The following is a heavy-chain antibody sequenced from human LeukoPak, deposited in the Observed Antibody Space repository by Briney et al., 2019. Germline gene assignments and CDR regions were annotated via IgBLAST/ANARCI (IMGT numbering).Heavy chain of an antibody. CDR2: IWYDGMNK. CDR1: GFIFDNFG. Sequence: GGSLRLSCAASGFIFDNFGMHWVRQAPGKGPEWVANIWYDGMNKYYGDSVKGRFPISRDNSKNTLYLQMNSLRAEDTAVYYCARDISYYYDSSGYYYPIFDYWGQGALVTVSS. J-gene: IGHJ4*02. CDR3: ARDISYYYDSSGYYYPIFDY. V-gene: IGHV3-33*01. D-gene: IGHD3-22*01.